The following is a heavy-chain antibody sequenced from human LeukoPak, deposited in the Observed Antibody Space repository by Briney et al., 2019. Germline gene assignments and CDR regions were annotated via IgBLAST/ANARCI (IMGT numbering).Heavy chain of an antibody. D-gene: IGHD3-10*01. V-gene: IGHV3-23*01. CDR2: ISGSGGST. Sequence: PGGSLRLSCAASGFTFSSYAMSWVRQAPGKGLEWVSAISGSGGSTYYADSVKGRFTISRDNSKNTLYLQMNSLRAEDTALYHCARIIIMVRGVNINDAFDIWGQGTMVTVSS. CDR1: GFTFSSYA. J-gene: IGHJ3*02. CDR3: ARIIIMVRGVNINDAFDI.